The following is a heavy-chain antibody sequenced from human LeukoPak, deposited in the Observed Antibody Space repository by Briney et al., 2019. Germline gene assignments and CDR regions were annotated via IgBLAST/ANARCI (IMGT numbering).Heavy chain of an antibody. D-gene: IGHD5-12*01. J-gene: IGHJ2*01. CDR1: GGSISSYY. Sequence: SETLSLTCTVSGGSISSYYWSWIRQPAGKGLEWIGRIYTSGSTNYNPSLKSRVTISVDKSKNQFSLKLSSVTAADTAVYYCARQRGPPRTIRGAAFFDLWGRGTLVTVSS. CDR3: ARQRGPPRTIRGAAFFDL. CDR2: IYTSGST. V-gene: IGHV4-4*07.